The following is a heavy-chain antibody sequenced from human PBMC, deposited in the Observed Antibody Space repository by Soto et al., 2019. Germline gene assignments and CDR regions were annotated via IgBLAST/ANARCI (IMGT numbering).Heavy chain of an antibody. CDR2: LSYDGGDK. V-gene: IGHV3-30-3*01. CDR3: ARWNVQHDSYGYF. J-gene: IGHJ4*02. CDR1: GFTFSSYP. D-gene: IGHD5-18*01. Sequence: VKLVESGGGVVQSGRSLRLSCAASGFTFSSYPMHWLRQAPGKGLEWVALLSYDGGDKYYADSVKGRFSISRDNSQNTLYLQMNTLRAEDTAVYYCARWNVQHDSYGYFWGQGTLVTVSS.